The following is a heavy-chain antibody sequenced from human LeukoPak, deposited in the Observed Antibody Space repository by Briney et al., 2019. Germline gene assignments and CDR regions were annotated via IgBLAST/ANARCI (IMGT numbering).Heavy chain of an antibody. CDR2: IYYSGST. CDR3: ARVGTRNWLDP. J-gene: IGHJ5*02. V-gene: IGHV4-59*01. CDR1: GGSISSYY. Sequence: TSSETLSLTCTVSGGSISSYYWSWIRQPPGKGLEWIGYIYYSGSTNYNPSLKSRVTISVDTSKNQFSLKLSSVTAADTAVYYCARVGTRNWLDPWGQGTLVTVSS.